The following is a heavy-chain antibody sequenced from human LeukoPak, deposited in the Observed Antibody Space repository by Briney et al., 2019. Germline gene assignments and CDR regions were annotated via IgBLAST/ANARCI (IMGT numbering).Heavy chain of an antibody. D-gene: IGHD3-16*02. V-gene: IGHV1-24*01. J-gene: IGHJ4*02. CDR3: ATIPLTRPAWNYHFDC. CDR2: FGPDNGER. CDR1: GSTFNRLS. Sequence: ASVRVSCELSGSTFNRLSIHWVRQAPGKGLEWMGGFGPDNGERIFAQRFLGRLILSEDSSTETAYMELSSLRSDDTAVYYCATIPLTRPAWNYHFDCWGQGTLVTVSS.